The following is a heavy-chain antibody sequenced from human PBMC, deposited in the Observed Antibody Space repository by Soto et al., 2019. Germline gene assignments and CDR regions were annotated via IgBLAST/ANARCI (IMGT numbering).Heavy chain of an antibody. D-gene: IGHD3-16*02. CDR3: ARFSAELSFLN. Sequence: QVQLQESGPGLVKPSQTLSLTCTVSGDSINNAAYYWSWIRQHPARGLECIGYIYYSGITYYSPSFKSRLSMSVDTSENQFSLKLTSVTAADTADYYCARFSAELSFLNWGQGTLVTVSS. CDR2: IYYSGIT. J-gene: IGHJ4*02. V-gene: IGHV4-31*03. CDR1: GDSINNAAYY.